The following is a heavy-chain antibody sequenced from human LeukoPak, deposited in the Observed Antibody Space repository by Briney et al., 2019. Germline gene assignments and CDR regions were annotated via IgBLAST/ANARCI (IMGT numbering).Heavy chain of an antibody. J-gene: IGHJ4*02. CDR2: VRSDGNDK. D-gene: IGHD2-21*02. V-gene: IGHV3-30*02. CDR3: ATAGLDY. CDR1: EFTFSNYG. Sequence: GGSLRLSCAASEFTFSNYGMHWVRQAPGKGLEWVTFVRSDGNDKYYAGSVKGRFTISRDNSKSTLYLQMTSLRVEDTAIYYCATAGLDYWGQGSLVTVSS.